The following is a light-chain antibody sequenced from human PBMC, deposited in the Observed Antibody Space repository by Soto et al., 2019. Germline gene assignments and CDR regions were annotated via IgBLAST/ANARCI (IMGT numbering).Light chain of an antibody. V-gene: IGLV2-14*01. J-gene: IGLJ1*01. CDR2: DVS. Sequence: SALTQPASLSGSPGQSITISCPGNSSDVGGYNYVSWYQQYPGKAPKLMIYDVSNRPSGVSNRFSGSKSGNTASLTISGLQAEDEADYYCSSYTISNTLVFGSGTKVTVL. CDR1: SSDVGGYNY. CDR3: SSYTISNTLV.